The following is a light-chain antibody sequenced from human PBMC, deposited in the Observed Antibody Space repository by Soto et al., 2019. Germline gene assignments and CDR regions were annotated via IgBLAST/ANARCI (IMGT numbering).Light chain of an antibody. CDR1: QSVSSSY. Sequence: EIGLTQSPCTLSLSPGERATLSCRASQSVSSSYLAWYQQRPGQAPRLLVYHTSNRATGIPDRFSASGSGTDFTLTISRLEPEDFAVYYCQQYESSPRTFGQGTKVDIK. CDR3: QQYESSPRT. V-gene: IGKV3-20*01. J-gene: IGKJ1*01. CDR2: HTS.